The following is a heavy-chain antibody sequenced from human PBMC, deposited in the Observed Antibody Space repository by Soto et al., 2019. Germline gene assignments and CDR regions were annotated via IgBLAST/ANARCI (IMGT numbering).Heavy chain of an antibody. Sequence: PGGSLRLSCAASGFTFSSYSMNWVRQAPGKGLEWVSSISSSSSYIYYADSVKGRFTISRDNAKNSLYLQMNSLRAEDTAVYYCAREQESSSWPFDCWGQGTLVTVSS. CDR1: GFTFSSYS. CDR3: AREQESSSWPFDC. D-gene: IGHD6-13*01. CDR2: ISSSSSYI. V-gene: IGHV3-21*01. J-gene: IGHJ4*02.